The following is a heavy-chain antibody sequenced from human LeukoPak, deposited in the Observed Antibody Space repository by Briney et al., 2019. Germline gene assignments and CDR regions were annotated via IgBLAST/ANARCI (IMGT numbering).Heavy chain of an antibody. J-gene: IGHJ4*02. V-gene: IGHV1-2*04. D-gene: IGHD6-13*01. CDR2: INPNSGGT. Sequence: ASVKVSCKASGYTFTGYYMHWVRQAPGQGLEWMGWINPNSGGTNYAQKFQGWVTMTRDTSISTAYMELSSLRSEDTAVYYCARVSYSSSWYDFDYWGQGTLVTVSS. CDR3: ARVSYSSSWYDFDY. CDR1: GYTFTGYY.